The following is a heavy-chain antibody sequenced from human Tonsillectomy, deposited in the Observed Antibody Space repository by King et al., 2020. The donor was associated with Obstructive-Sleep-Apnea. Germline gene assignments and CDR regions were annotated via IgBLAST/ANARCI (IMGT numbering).Heavy chain of an antibody. V-gene: IGHV4-39*07. J-gene: IGHJ4*02. Sequence: QLQESGPGLVKPSETLSLTCTVSGDSISTNYYWAWIRQPPGKGLELIASIYYSGSTYYNPSLKSRVTISVDTSKNQFSLKLSSVTAAGTAVYYFARGPSLGEESDYWGQGTLVTVSS. D-gene: IGHD3-16*01. CDR3: ARGPSLGEESDY. CDR2: IYYSGST. CDR1: GDSISTNYY.